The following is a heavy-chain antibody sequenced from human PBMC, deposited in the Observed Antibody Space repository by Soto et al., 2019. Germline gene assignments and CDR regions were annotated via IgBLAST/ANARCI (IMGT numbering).Heavy chain of an antibody. CDR2: VFHTGTT. D-gene: IGHD6-19*01. J-gene: IGHJ5*02. CDR1: GDSVSSPYY. V-gene: IGHV4-4*02. Sequence: QVQLQESGPGLVKPSGTLSLTCAVSGDSVSSPYYWSWVRQSPGKGLEWIGEVFHTGTTSYNPSLRSRVTISMDTSINQFSLDLSSVTAAATAVYYCARSAGWYAIHAWGPGTLVIVSS. CDR3: ARSAGWYAIHA.